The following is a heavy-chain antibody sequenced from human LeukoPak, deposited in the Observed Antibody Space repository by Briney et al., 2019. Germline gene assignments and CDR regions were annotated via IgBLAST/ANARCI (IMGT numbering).Heavy chain of an antibody. CDR3: AKDARGYYGSGSSLFDY. CDR2: ISWNSGSI. CDR1: GFTFDDYA. V-gene: IGHV3-9*03. J-gene: IGHJ4*02. D-gene: IGHD3-10*01. Sequence: PGGSLRLSCAASGFTFDDYAMHWVRQAPGKGLEWVSGISWNSGSIGYADPVKGRFTISRDNAKNSLYLQMNSLRAEDMALYYRAKDARGYYGSGSSLFDYWGQGTLVTVSS.